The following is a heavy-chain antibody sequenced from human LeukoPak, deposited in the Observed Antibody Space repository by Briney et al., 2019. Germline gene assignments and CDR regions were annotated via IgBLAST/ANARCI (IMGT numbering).Heavy chain of an antibody. CDR3: ARDRNMVRGVSGFDY. D-gene: IGHD3-10*01. J-gene: IGHJ4*02. CDR1: GYTFTGYY. Sequence: ASVKVSCKASGYTFTGYYMHWVRQAPGQGLESMGRINPNSGGTNYAQKFQGRVTTTRDTSISTAYMELSRLRSDDTAVYYCARDRNMVRGVSGFDYWGQGTLVTVSS. V-gene: IGHV1-2*06. CDR2: INPNSGGT.